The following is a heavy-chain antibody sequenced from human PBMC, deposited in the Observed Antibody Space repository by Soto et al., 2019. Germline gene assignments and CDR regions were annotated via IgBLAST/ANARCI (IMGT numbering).Heavy chain of an antibody. D-gene: IGHD3-9*01. V-gene: IGHV1-18*01. CDR3: ARPQNDILTDSYANYFDS. J-gene: IGHJ4*02. Sequence: ASVKVSCKASGYTFTNYGLTWVRQAPGQGPEWVGWISAYNGNTHYAQKLQGRVAMTTDTSTSTAYMELRSLSSDDTAVYYCARPQNDILTDSYANYFDSWGEGTPVTVSS. CDR1: GYTFTNYG. CDR2: ISAYNGNT.